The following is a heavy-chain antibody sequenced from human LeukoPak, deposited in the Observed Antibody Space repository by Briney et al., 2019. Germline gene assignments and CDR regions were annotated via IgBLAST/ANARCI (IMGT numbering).Heavy chain of an antibody. CDR2: IYYSGST. Sequence: SETLSLTCTVSGGSISSYYWSWIRQPPGKRLEWIGYIYYSGSTNYNPSLKSRVTISVDTSKNQFSLKLSSVTAADTAVYYCARHELMGQYDYWGQGTLVTVSS. CDR3: ARHELMGQYDY. V-gene: IGHV4-59*08. J-gene: IGHJ4*02. D-gene: IGHD1-1*01. CDR1: GGSISSYY.